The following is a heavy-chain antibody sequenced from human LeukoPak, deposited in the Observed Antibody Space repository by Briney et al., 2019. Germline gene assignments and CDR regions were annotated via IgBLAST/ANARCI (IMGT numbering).Heavy chain of an antibody. Sequence: GGSLRLSCAASGFTFSSYEMNWVRQAPGKGLEWVSYISSGGNTIYYAVSVKGRFTISRDKAKNSLYLQMNSLRAEDTAVYYCAREGTAMVSFDYWGQGTLVTVSS. J-gene: IGHJ4*02. CDR1: GFTFSSYE. CDR3: AREGTAMVSFDY. D-gene: IGHD5-18*01. V-gene: IGHV3-48*03. CDR2: ISSGGNTI.